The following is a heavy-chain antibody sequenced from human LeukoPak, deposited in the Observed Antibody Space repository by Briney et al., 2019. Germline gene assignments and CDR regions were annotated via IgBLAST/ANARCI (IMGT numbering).Heavy chain of an antibody. Sequence: GGSLRLSCAASGFTFSSYSMNWVRQAPGKGLEWVSSISRSGRYIYYADSVKGRFTISRDNAKNSLYLQMNSLRAEDTAVYYCARDRLDIAATIRAFDYWGQGTLVTVSS. CDR1: GFTFSSYS. CDR2: ISRSGRYI. V-gene: IGHV3-21*01. J-gene: IGHJ4*02. CDR3: ARDRLDIAATIRAFDY. D-gene: IGHD5-12*01.